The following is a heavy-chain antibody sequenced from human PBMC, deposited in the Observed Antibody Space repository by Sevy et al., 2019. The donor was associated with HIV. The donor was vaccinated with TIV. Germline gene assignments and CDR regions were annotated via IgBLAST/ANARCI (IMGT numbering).Heavy chain of an antibody. CDR2: ISWNSGSI. J-gene: IGHJ6*02. CDR1: GFTFDDYA. V-gene: IGHV3-9*01. Sequence: GGSLRLSCAASGFTFDDYAMHWVRQAPGKGLEWVSGISWNSGSIGYADSVKGRFTISRDNAKNSRYLQMNSLGAADTAFYYCAKDIGRGYGSGGSCPHGMDVWGQGTTVTVSS. D-gene: IGHD2-15*01. CDR3: AKDIGRGYGSGGSCPHGMDV.